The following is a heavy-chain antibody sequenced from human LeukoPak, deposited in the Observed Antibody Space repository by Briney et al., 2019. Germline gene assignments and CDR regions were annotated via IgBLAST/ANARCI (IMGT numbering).Heavy chain of an antibody. CDR1: GFTFNTYN. CDR3: ASQAVRFLDFDY. CDR2: ISSSKTDI. V-gene: IGHV3-21*01. J-gene: IGHJ4*02. Sequence: GGSLRLSCAASGFTFNTYNMNWVRQAPGKGLEWVSSISSSKTDIYYADSVRGRFTISRDNVKNSLYLQMNSLRAEDTAVYYCASQAVRFLDFDYWGQGTLVTVSS. D-gene: IGHD3-3*01.